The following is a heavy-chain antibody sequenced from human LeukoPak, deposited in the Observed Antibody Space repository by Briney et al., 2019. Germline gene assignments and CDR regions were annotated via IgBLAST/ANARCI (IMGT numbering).Heavy chain of an antibody. CDR2: IYYSGSTY. CDR3: ARLRHYWTERYFDWL. CDR1: GGSISSSSYY. Sequence: KASETLSLTCTVSGGSISSSSYYWGWIRQPPGKALEWIGSIYYSGSTYYYNPSLKSRVTISVDTSKNQFSVRLSSVTATDTAVYYCARLRHYWTERYFDWLRGQGTLVTISS. D-gene: IGHD3-9*01. V-gene: IGHV4-39*01. J-gene: IGHJ4*02.